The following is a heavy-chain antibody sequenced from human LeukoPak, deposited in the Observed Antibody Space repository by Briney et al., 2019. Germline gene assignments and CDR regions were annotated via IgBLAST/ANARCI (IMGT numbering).Heavy chain of an antibody. D-gene: IGHD6-19*01. CDR3: ARDPSGYSSGWLVFRRADSYYGMDV. CDR1: GYTFTSYG. CDR2: ISAYNGNT. V-gene: IGHV1-18*01. Sequence: ASVKVSCKASGYTFTSYGISWVRQAPGQGLEWMGWISAYNGNTNYAQKLQGRVTMTTDTSTSTAYMELRSLRSDDTAVYYCARDPSGYSSGWLVFRRADSYYGMDVWGQGTTVTVSS. J-gene: IGHJ6*02.